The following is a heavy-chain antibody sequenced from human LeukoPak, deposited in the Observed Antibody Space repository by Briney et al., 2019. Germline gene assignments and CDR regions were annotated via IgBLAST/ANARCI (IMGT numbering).Heavy chain of an antibody. J-gene: IGHJ3*02. V-gene: IGHV1-69*04. CDR1: GSTFSSYA. D-gene: IGHD3-3*01. CDR2: IIPILGIA. CDR3: ARAFMSGVDAFDI. Sequence: SVKVSCKASGSTFSSYAISWVRQAPGQGLEWMGRIIPILGIANYAQKFQGRVTITADKSTSTAYMELSSLRSEDTAVYYCARAFMSGVDAFDIWGQGTMVTVSS.